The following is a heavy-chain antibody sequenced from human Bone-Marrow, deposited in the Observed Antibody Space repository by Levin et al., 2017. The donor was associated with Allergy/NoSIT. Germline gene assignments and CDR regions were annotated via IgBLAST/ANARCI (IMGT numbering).Heavy chain of an antibody. V-gene: IGHV3-33*01. CDR2: IWYDGRNK. CDR1: GFTFSSYG. Sequence: GGSLRLSCAASGFTFSSYGMHWVRQAPGKGLEWVAVIWYDGRNKYYADSVKGRFTISRDNSKNTLYLQMNSLRAEDTAVYYCAREMATILGYYDGMDVWGQGTTVTVSS. J-gene: IGHJ6*02. D-gene: IGHD5-24*01. CDR3: AREMATILGYYDGMDV.